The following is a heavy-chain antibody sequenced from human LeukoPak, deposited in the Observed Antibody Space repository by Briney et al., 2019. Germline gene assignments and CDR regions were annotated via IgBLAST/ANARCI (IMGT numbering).Heavy chain of an antibody. J-gene: IGHJ2*01. CDR2: IYYSGST. CDR1: GGSISSSSYY. V-gene: IGHV4-39*07. D-gene: IGHD6-13*01. Sequence: PSETLSLTCTVSGGSISSSSYYWGWIRQPPGKGLEWIGSIYYSGSTYYNPSLKGRVTISVDTSKNQFSLKLSSVTAADTAMYYCARDNERRLTAAGTAAFDLWGRGTLVTVSS. CDR3: ARDNERRLTAAGTAAFDL.